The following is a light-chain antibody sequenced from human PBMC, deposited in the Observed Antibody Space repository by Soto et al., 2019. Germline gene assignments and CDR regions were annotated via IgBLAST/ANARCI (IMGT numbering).Light chain of an antibody. J-gene: IGKJ1*01. V-gene: IGKV3-20*01. Sequence: EVVMTQSPATLSVSPGERATLSFRASQSLRSSYLAWYQQKPGQAPRILIYAASSRATGIPDRFSGSGSETDFTLSISRLEPEDSAVYYCQQYDTSPRTFGQGTKVDI. CDR3: QQYDTSPRT. CDR2: AAS. CDR1: QSLRSSY.